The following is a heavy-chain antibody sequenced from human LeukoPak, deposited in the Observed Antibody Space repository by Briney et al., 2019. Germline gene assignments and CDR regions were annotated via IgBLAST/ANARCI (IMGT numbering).Heavy chain of an antibody. D-gene: IGHD6-6*01. Sequence: PGGSLRLSCAASGFTFSTYATSWVRQAPGKGLEWVSTTSDSGDNTYYADSVKGRFTISRDNSKNTLYLQMNSLRDEDTAVYYCAIPYSSSSAFDIWGQGTMVTVSS. V-gene: IGHV3-23*01. CDR2: TSDSGDNT. CDR1: GFTFSTYA. J-gene: IGHJ3*02. CDR3: AIPYSSSSAFDI.